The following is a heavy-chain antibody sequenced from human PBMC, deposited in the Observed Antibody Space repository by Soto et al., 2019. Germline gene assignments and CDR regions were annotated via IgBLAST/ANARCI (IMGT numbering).Heavy chain of an antibody. CDR1: GGSMRRTNW. CDR3: ARVGNYDILTGYKYFDY. CDR2: IFHSGNT. D-gene: IGHD3-9*01. V-gene: IGHV4-4*02. Sequence: SETLSLTCAVSGGSMRRTNWWSWVRQSPGKGLEWIGEIFHSGNTNYNPSLKSRVAMSVDKSQNRFSLKLSSVTAADTAVYYCARVGNYDILTGYKYFDYWGQGTLVTVSS. J-gene: IGHJ4*02.